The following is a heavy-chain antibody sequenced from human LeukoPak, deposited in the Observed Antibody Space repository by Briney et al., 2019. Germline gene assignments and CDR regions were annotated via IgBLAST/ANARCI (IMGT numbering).Heavy chain of an antibody. V-gene: IGHV1-2*02. CDR1: GYTFTGYY. Sequence: ASVKVSCKASGYTFTGYYMHWVRQAPGQGLEWMGWINPNNGGTNYAQKFQGRVTMTRDTSISTAYMELSRLRSDDTAVYYCAQNDFVVVPAALPNDAFDIWGQGTMVTVSS. CDR3: AQNDFVVVPAALPNDAFDI. D-gene: IGHD2-2*02. J-gene: IGHJ3*02. CDR2: INPNNGGT.